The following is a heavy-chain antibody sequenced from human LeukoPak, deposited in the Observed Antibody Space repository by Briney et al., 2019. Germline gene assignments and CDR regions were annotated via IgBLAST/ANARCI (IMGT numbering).Heavy chain of an antibody. D-gene: IGHD6-13*01. J-gene: IGHJ4*02. V-gene: IGHV1-2*02. CDR3: ARVVSSSWSRFDY. Sequence: ASVKVSCKTSGYTFSEYYIYWVRQAPGQGLEWMGWINPNSGGTNYAQKFQGRVTMTRDTSISTAYMELSRLRSDDTAVYYCARVVSSSWSRFDYWGQGTLVTVSS. CDR2: INPNSGGT. CDR1: GYTFSEYY.